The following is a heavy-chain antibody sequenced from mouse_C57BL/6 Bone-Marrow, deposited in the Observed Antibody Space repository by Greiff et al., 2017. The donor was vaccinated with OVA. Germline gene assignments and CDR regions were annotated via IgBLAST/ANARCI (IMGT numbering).Heavy chain of an antibody. J-gene: IGHJ4*01. V-gene: IGHV1-62-2*01. CDR3: ACHEDRVLSRSSIDY. D-gene: IGHD3-3*01. Sequence: VQLQQSGAELVKPGASVKLSCKASGYTFTEYSIHWVKQRPGQGLEWIGWFYPGSGSIKYNEKFKDKATLTADKSSSTVYMELSRLTSEDSAVYFWACHEDRVLSRSSIDYWGQGTSLTVSS. CDR2: FYPGSGSI. CDR1: GYTFTEYS.